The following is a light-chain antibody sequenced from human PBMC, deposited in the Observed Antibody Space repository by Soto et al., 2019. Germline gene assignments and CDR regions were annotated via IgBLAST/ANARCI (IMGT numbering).Light chain of an antibody. V-gene: IGKV4-1*01. CDR1: QSLLYNSDNKNY. Sequence: DIVMTQSPDSLAVSLGERATINCRSSQSLLYNSDNKNYLRWFQQKPGQPPKLLIYWASTRESGVPDRFSGAGSVTDFTLTISSLQVEDVAVYYCQQYYDTPLTFGGGTKVEIK. CDR3: QQYYDTPLT. CDR2: WAS. J-gene: IGKJ4*01.